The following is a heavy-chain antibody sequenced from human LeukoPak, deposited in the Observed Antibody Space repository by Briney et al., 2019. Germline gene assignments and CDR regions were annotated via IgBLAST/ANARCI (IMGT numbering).Heavy chain of an antibody. CDR2: INPNGGST. CDR3: ARVRPPHPLVVTNWFDP. D-gene: IGHD4-23*01. CDR1: GYSFTSYF. Sequence: ASVKVSCKASGYSFTSYFIHWVRQAPGQGLEWMGIINPNGGSTGYAQKFQGRVSMSRDTSTSTVYMELRSLRSDDTAVYYCARVRPPHPLVVTNWFDPWGQGTLVTVSS. J-gene: IGHJ5*02. V-gene: IGHV1-46*01.